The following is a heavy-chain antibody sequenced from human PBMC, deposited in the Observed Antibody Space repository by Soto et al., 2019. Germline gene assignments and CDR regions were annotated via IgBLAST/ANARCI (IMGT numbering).Heavy chain of an antibody. Sequence: LRLSCAASGFTFSSYAMSWVRQAPGKGLEWVSAISGSGGSTYYADSVKGRFTISRDNSKNTLYLQMNSLRAEDTAVYYCAKDMDSSSWYDYYYYYGMDVWGQGTTVTVSS. D-gene: IGHD6-13*01. CDR1: GFTFSSYA. J-gene: IGHJ6*02. CDR3: AKDMDSSSWYDYYYYYGMDV. CDR2: ISGSGGST. V-gene: IGHV3-23*01.